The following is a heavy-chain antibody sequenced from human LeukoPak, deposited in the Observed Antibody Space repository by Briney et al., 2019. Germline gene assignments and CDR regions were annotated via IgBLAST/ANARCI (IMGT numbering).Heavy chain of an antibody. V-gene: IGHV3-30-3*01. Sequence: GGSLRLSCAASGFTFSSYAMHWVRQAPGKGLEWVAVISYDGSNKYYADSVKGRFTISRDNSKNTLYLQMNSLRAEDTAVYYCARDFVFDSSSWYKGYWGQGTLVTVSS. CDR1: GFTFSSYA. CDR3: ARDFVFDSSSWYKGY. J-gene: IGHJ4*02. CDR2: ISYDGSNK. D-gene: IGHD6-13*01.